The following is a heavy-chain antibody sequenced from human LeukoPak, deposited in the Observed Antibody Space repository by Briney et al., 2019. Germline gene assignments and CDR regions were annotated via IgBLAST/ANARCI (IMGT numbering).Heavy chain of an antibody. CDR1: GGSFSGYY. D-gene: IGHD3-9*01. J-gene: IGHJ5*02. CDR2: INHSGST. CDR3: ARGMTYYDILTGYYRDNWFDP. Sequence: SETLSLTCAVYGGSFSGYYWSWIRQPPGKGLEWIREINHSGSTNYNPSLKSRVTISVDTSKNQFSLKLSSVTAADTAVYYCARGMTYYDILTGYYRDNWFDPWGQGTLVTVSS. V-gene: IGHV4-34*01.